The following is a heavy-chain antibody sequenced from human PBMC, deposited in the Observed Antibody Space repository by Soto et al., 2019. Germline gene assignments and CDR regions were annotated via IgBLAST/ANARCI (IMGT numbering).Heavy chain of an antibody. V-gene: IGHV3-74*01. Sequence: DVQLVESGGGLVQPGGSLRVSCAASGFTLGSHRIHWVRQAPGKGLEWVSRIDTDGGGTSYADSVKSRFTISTDNAKNTVYLQMNGLRAEDTAVYYCATVFDLWGQGTLVTVSS. CDR2: IDTDGGGT. CDR3: ATVFDL. CDR1: GFTLGSHR. J-gene: IGHJ5*02.